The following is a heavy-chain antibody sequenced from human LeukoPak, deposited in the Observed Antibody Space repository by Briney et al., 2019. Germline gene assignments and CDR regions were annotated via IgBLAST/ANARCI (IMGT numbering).Heavy chain of an antibody. CDR3: ARHTALMRFDL. CDR1: GGSMNSYY. D-gene: IGHD2-21*02. V-gene: IGHV4-59*01. Sequence: PPETLSLTCNVSGGSMNSYYWSWIRQPPGEGLEWIAYIYYSGNTKYNPSLQSRVTISVDTSKNQFSLNLRSLTAADTAVYYCARHTALMRFDLWGLGTQVTVSS. J-gene: IGHJ4*02. CDR2: IYYSGNT.